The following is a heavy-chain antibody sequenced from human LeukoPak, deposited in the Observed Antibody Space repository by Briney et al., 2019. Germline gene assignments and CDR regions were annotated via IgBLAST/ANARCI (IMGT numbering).Heavy chain of an antibody. V-gene: IGHV3-64D*06. D-gene: IGHD3-10*02. CDR2: ITSNGDNT. J-gene: IGHJ4*02. Sequence: GGALRLSCSASGFTFSNYAMHWVRQAPGKGLEYVSAITSNGDNTYYADSVKGRFAISRDNSKNTLYLQMSSLRAEDTAVYYCVQGYSYVPCWGQESLVTVSS. CDR3: VQGYSYVPC. CDR1: GFTFSNYA.